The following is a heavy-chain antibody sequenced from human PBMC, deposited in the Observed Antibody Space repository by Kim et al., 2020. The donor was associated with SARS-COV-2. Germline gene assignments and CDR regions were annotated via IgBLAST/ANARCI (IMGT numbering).Heavy chain of an antibody. Sequence: GGSLRLSCAASGFTFSSYGMHWVRQAPGKGLEWVAVIWYDGSNKYYADSVKGRFTISRDNSKNTLYLQMNSLRAEDTAVYYCARYLAYCGGDFPEYDYWGQGTLVTVSS. CDR2: IWYDGSNK. D-gene: IGHD2-21*02. CDR3: ARYLAYCGGDFPEYDY. V-gene: IGHV3-33*01. CDR1: GFTFSSYG. J-gene: IGHJ4*02.